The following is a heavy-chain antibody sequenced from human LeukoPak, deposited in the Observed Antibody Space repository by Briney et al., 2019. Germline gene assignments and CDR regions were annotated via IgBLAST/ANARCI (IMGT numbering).Heavy chain of an antibody. CDR2: ISGSGGST. D-gene: IGHD2-8*01. Sequence: GGSLRLSCAASGFTFSSYAMSWVRQAPGKGLEWVSAISGSGGSTYYADSVKGRFTISRDNSKNTLYLQMNSLRAEDTAVYYCAKDLAHCTNGVCSFGFDYWGQGTRVTVSS. V-gene: IGHV3-23*01. J-gene: IGHJ4*02. CDR3: AKDLAHCTNGVCSFGFDY. CDR1: GFTFSSYA.